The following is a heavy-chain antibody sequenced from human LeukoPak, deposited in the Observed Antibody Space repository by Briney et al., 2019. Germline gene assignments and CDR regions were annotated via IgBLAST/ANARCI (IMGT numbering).Heavy chain of an antibody. J-gene: IGHJ4*02. V-gene: IGHV1-3*01. CDR1: GYTFTSYS. CDR2: INSGNGDT. CDR3: ARDVDPQIATTSYYFDY. D-gene: IGHD1-14*01. Sequence: ASVKVSCKTSGYTFTSYSMQWVRQAPGQGLEWMGWINSGNGDTKYSQRFQGRVTITRDTSASTAYMELSSLRSEDTAVYYCARDVDPQIATTSYYFDYWGQGTLVTVSS.